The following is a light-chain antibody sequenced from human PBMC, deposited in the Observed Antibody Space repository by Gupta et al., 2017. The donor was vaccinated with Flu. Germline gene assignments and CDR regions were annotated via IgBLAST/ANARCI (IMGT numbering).Light chain of an antibody. V-gene: IGKV1-12*01. CDR3: QHYHNYPIT. J-gene: IGKJ4*01. Sequence: DIQMTQSPSSVSASVGDRVTITWRASQDITTWVAWYQQKPGKGPKFLIYSASTLQSGVPSRFSGSGSGTEFTLTINSLQPEDFATYYCQHYHNYPITFGRGTKVEIK. CDR2: SAS. CDR1: QDITTW.